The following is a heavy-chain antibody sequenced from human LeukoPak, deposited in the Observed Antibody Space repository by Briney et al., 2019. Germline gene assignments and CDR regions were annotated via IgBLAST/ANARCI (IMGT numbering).Heavy chain of an antibody. Sequence: SGGSLRLSCAASGFPFSTYAMGWVRQAPREGLMWITAMAADGSKAYYSDSVQARFTISRDNSRNTLFLQMTSLRIEDTAVYYCVRRDYPDTSGFLPLFDVWGQGTLVTVSS. CDR1: GFPFSTYA. V-gene: IGHV3-23*01. CDR2: MAADGSKA. J-gene: IGHJ4*02. D-gene: IGHD5-12*01. CDR3: VRRDYPDTSGFLPLFDV.